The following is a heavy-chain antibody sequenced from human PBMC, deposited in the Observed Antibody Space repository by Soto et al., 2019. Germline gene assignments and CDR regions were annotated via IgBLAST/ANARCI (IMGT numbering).Heavy chain of an antibody. Sequence: ESLKIACNASGYSFTTYWISWVRQMPGKGPEWMGRIEPSDSYTNYSPSFQGHVTISADKSISTAYLQWSSLKASDTAMYYCARXVVVPAATLYYYYGMDVWGQGTTVTVSS. CDR3: ARXVVVPAATLYYYYGMDV. J-gene: IGHJ6*02. CDR2: IEPSDSYT. D-gene: IGHD2-2*01. CDR1: GYSFTTYW. V-gene: IGHV5-10-1*01.